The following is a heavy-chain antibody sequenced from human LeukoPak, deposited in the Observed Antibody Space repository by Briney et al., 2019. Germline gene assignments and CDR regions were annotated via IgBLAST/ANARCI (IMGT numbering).Heavy chain of an antibody. V-gene: IGHV4-34*01. CDR3: ARGKPYYDFWSGHYTNWFDP. J-gene: IGHJ5*02. CDR1: GGSFSGYY. D-gene: IGHD3-3*01. Sequence: SETLSLTCAVYGGSFSGYYWSWIRQPPGKGLEWIGEINHSGSTNYNPSLKSRVTISVDTSKNQFSLKLSSVTAADTAVYYCARGKPYYDFWSGHYTNWFDPWGQGTLVTVSS. CDR2: INHSGST.